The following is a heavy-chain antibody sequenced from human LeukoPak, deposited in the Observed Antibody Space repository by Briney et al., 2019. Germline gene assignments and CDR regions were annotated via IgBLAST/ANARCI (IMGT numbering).Heavy chain of an antibody. CDR2: IYYSGST. V-gene: IGHV4-31*03. Sequence: KPSETLSLTCTVSGGSISSGGYYWSWIRQHPGKGLEWIGYIYYSGSTYYNPSLKSRVTISVDTSKNQFSLKLSSVTAADTAVYYCARSRPGIAAAGPDYWGQGTLVTVSS. J-gene: IGHJ4*02. CDR3: ARSRPGIAAAGPDY. CDR1: GGSISSGGYY. D-gene: IGHD6-13*01.